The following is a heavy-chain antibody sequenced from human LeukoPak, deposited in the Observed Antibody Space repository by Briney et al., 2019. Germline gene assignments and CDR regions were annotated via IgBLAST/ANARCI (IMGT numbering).Heavy chain of an antibody. Sequence: VASVKVSCKASGYTSTNYGISWVRQAPGQGLEWMGWISAYNGNTNFAQKLQGRVILTTDTSTGTAYMELRSLRSDDTAVYYCAGCYYDSSGYPRPWFDPWGQGTLVTVSS. J-gene: IGHJ5*02. CDR3: AGCYYDSSGYPRPWFDP. V-gene: IGHV1-18*01. CDR2: ISAYNGNT. CDR1: GYTSTNYG. D-gene: IGHD3-22*01.